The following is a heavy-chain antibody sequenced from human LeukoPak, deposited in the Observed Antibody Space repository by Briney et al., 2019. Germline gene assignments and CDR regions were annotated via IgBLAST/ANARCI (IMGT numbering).Heavy chain of an antibody. D-gene: IGHD3-3*01. J-gene: IGHJ4*02. CDR3: ARGPSYSYDFWSGYYLLFDY. V-gene: IGHV4-34*01. Sequence: SETLSLTCAVYGGSFSGHYWSWIRQPPGKGLEWIGEINHSGSTNYNPSLKSRVTISVDTSKNQFSLKLSSVTAADTAVYYCARGPSYSYDFWSGYYLLFDYWGQGTLVTVSS. CDR2: INHSGST. CDR1: GGSFSGHY.